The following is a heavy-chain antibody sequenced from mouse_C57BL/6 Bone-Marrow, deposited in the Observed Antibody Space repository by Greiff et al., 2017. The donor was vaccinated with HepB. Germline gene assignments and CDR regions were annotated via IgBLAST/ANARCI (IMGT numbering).Heavy chain of an antibody. D-gene: IGHD1-1*01. J-gene: IGHJ1*03. Sequence: QVQLQQPGAELVKPGASVKMSCKASGYTFTSYWITWVKQRPGQGLEWIGDFYPGSGSTNYNEKFKSKATLTVDTSSSTAYMQLSSLTSEDSAVYYCARRYYDSSWYFDVWGTGTTVTVSS. CDR2: FYPGSGST. V-gene: IGHV1-55*01. CDR1: GYTFTSYW. CDR3: ARRYYDSSWYFDV.